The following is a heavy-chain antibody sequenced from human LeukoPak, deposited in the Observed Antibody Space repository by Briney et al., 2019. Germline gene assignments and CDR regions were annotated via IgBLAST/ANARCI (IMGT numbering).Heavy chain of an antibody. V-gene: IGHV2-5*01. D-gene: IGHD3-22*01. CDR3: APRRGFQYYYDSSGYYPPFYFDY. CDR2: IYWNDDK. Sequence: SGPTLVKLTQTLTLTCTFSGFSLSTRGVAVGWIRQPPGNPLEWLALIYWNDDKRYSTSQKSRLTITKDTSKNQVVLTMTNMDPVDTATSSWAPRRGFQYYYDSSGYYPPFYFDYWGQGTLVTVSS. J-gene: IGHJ4*02. CDR1: GFSLSTRGVA.